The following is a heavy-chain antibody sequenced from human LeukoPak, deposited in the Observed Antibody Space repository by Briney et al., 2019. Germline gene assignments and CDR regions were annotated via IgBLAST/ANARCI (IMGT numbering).Heavy chain of an antibody. CDR1: GGSISSSSYY. D-gene: IGHD3-9*01. J-gene: IGHJ4*02. V-gene: IGHV4-39*07. CDR3: ARDPPHYDILTGYYNLPFDY. Sequence: SETLSLTCTVSGGSISSSSYYWGWIRQPPGKGLEWIGSIYYSGSTYYNPSLKSRVTISVDTSKNQFSLKLSSVTAADTAVYYCARDPPHYDILTGYYNLPFDYWGQGTLVTVSS. CDR2: IYYSGST.